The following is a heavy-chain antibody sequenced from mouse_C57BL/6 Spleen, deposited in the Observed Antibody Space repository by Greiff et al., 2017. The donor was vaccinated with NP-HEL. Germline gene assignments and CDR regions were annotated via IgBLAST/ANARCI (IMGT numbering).Heavy chain of an antibody. CDR1: GFNIKDDY. J-gene: IGHJ3*01. D-gene: IGHD1-1*01. CDR2: IDPENGDT. CDR3: TTPSYYYGSSWFAY. V-gene: IGHV14-4*01. Sequence: VQLQQSGAELVRPGASVKLSCTASGFNIKDDYMHWVKQRPEQGLEWIGWIDPENGDTEYASKFQGKSTITADTSSNTAYLQLSSLTSEDTAVYYCTTPSYYYGSSWFAYWGQGTLVTVSA.